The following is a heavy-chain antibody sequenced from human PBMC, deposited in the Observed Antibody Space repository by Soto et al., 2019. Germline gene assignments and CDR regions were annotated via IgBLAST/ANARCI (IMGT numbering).Heavy chain of an antibody. V-gene: IGHV3-48*03. CDR3: ARDFSYGHYYYGMDV. CDR2: ISSSGSSI. D-gene: IGHD5-18*01. Sequence: GGSLRLSCAASGFTFSSYEMNWVRQAPGKGLEWVSHISSSGSSIFYADSVKGRFTISRDNAKNSLYLQMNSLRAEDTAVYYCARDFSYGHYYYGMDVWGQGTTGTSP. J-gene: IGHJ6*02. CDR1: GFTFSSYE.